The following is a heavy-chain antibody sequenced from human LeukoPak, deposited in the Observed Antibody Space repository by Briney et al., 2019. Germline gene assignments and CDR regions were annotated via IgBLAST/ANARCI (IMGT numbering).Heavy chain of an antibody. D-gene: IGHD3-3*01. CDR1: GFTFSSYG. J-gene: IGHJ6*02. Sequence: QPGRSLRLSCAASGFTFSSYGMHWVRQAPGKGLEWVALIWYDGSNRNYADSVKGRFTISRDNPKNTLDLQMNSLRAEDTAVYYCAREGFWSGSQYYYYGMDVWGQGTTVTVSS. CDR2: IWYDGSNR. V-gene: IGHV3-33*08. CDR3: AREGFWSGSQYYYYGMDV.